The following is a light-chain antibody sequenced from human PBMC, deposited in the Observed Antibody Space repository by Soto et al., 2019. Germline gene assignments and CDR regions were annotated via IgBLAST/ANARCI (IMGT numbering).Light chain of an antibody. CDR3: VLYYGGGHVV. CDR2: STT. Sequence: QAVVTQEPSLTVSPGGTVTLTCASSTGPVTTSHYPNWFQQKPGQPPRSLIYSTTNTHSWPPARFSASLLGGKAALTLSGVLPDDEEDYYYVLYYGGGHVVFGGGTKLTVL. V-gene: IGLV7-43*01. CDR1: TGPVTTSHY. J-gene: IGLJ2*01.